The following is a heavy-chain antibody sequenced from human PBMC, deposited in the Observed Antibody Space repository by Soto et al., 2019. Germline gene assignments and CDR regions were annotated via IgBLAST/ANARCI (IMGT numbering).Heavy chain of an antibody. CDR3: ARKLELRGSYYYYYDMDV. CDR1: GYTFTDYY. Sequence: ASVKVSCKASGYTFTDYYMHWVRQAPGQGLEWMGWINPNSGGTNYAQKFQGRVTMTGDTSISTAYMELSRLRSDDTAVYYCARKLELRGSYYYYYDMDVWGQGTTVTVSS. CDR2: INPNSGGT. V-gene: IGHV1-2*02. J-gene: IGHJ6*02. D-gene: IGHD1-7*01.